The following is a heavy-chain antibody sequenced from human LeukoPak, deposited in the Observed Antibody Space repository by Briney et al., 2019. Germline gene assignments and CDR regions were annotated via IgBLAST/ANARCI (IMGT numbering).Heavy chain of an antibody. V-gene: IGHV7-4-1*02. CDR2: INTNTGNP. CDR1: GYAFIDYA. J-gene: IGHJ5*02. CDR3: ARDPGDDFVVPGDP. D-gene: IGHD2-2*01. Sequence: ASVKVSCKASGYAFIDYAINWVRQAPGQGLEWMGWINTNTGNPTYAQGFTGRFVFSLDTSVSTTYLQISSLKAEDTAVYYCARDPGDDFVVPGDPWGQGTLVTVSP.